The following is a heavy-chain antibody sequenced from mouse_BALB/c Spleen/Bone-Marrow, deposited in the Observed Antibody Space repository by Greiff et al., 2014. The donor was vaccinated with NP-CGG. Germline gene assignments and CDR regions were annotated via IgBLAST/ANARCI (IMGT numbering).Heavy chain of an antibody. J-gene: IGHJ3*01. CDR1: GYSFAGYT. Sequence: EVQLQQSGPELVKPGASMKISCKASGYSFAGYTMNWVKQSHGKNLEWIGLINPYNGGSSYNQKFKGKATLTVGKSSSTAYMELLSLTSEDSAVYYCAREGYGSSYGFAYWGQGTLVTVSA. CDR3: AREGYGSSYGFAY. D-gene: IGHD1-1*01. CDR2: INPYNGGS. V-gene: IGHV1-31*01.